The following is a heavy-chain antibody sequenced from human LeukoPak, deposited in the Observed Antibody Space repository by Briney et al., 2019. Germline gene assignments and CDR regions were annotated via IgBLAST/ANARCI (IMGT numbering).Heavy chain of an antibody. D-gene: IGHD3-22*01. J-gene: IGHJ4*02. CDR2: INHSGST. Sequence: SETLSLTCAVYGGSFSGYYWSWIRQPPGKGLEWIGEINHSGSTNYNPSLKSRVTISEDTSKNQFSLKLSSVTAADTAVYYCARDPTMYYYDSSGYYGWGQGTLVTVSS. CDR3: ARDPTMYYYDSSGYYG. V-gene: IGHV4-34*01. CDR1: GGSFSGYY.